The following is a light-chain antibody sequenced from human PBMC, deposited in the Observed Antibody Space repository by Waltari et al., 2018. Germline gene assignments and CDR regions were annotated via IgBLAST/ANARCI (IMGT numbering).Light chain of an antibody. CDR1: QGLSSY. J-gene: IGKJ1*01. V-gene: IGKV1-8*01. CDR2: AAS. Sequence: AIRITQSPSPLSASTGDRVTITCRASQGLSSYVPWYQQKPGKAPKPLIYAASTLQSGVPSRFSGSGSGTDFTLTISCLQSEDFATYYCQQYYSYPPTFGQGTKVEIK. CDR3: QQYYSYPPT.